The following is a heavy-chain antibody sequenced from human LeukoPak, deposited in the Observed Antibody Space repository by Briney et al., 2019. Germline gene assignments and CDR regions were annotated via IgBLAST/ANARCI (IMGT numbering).Heavy chain of an antibody. J-gene: IGHJ4*02. CDR3: AKDVATVGIVDF. V-gene: IGHV3-43*01. CDR2: ISWGGDSI. CDR1: GFTFDDYM. Sequence: GGSLILSCAASGFTFDDYMMHWVRQAPGKGLEWVALISWGGDSIYYADSVKGRFTISRDNGKNSLYLQMLNLRTEDTAFYYCAKDVATVGIVDFWGQGTLVTVSS. D-gene: IGHD2-21*01.